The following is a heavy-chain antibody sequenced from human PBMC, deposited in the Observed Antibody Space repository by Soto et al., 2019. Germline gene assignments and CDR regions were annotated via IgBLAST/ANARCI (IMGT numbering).Heavy chain of an antibody. D-gene: IGHD2-21*02. CDR3: TRVSPYCGGDCYLPPFDY. J-gene: IGHJ4*02. Sequence: PXASLRLSCTASGFTFGDYAMSWVRQAPGKGLEWVGFIRSKAYGGTTEYAASVKGRFTISRDDSKSIAYLQMNSLKTEDTAVYYCTRVSPYCGGDCYLPPFDYWGQGTLVTVSS. CDR1: GFTFGDYA. CDR2: IRSKAYGGTT. V-gene: IGHV3-49*04.